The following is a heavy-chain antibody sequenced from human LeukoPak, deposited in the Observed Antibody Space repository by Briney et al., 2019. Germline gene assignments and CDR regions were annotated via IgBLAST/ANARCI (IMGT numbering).Heavy chain of an antibody. CDR2: IYYSGST. Sequence: SETLSLTCTVSGGSISSSSSYWGWIRQPPGKGLEWIGSIYYSGSTYYNPSLKSRVTISVDTSKNQFSLKLSSVTAADTAVYYCARPGYSSSPDDAFDIWGQGTVVTVSS. J-gene: IGHJ3*02. CDR3: ARPGYSSSPDDAFDI. D-gene: IGHD6-6*01. V-gene: IGHV4-39*01. CDR1: GGSISSSSSY.